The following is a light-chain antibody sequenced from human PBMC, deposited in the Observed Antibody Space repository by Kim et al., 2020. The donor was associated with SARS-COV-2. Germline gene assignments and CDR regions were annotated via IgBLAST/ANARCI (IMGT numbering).Light chain of an antibody. CDR3: LLYNGGAHYV. J-gene: IGLJ1*01. CDR2: GTS. Sequence: GGTVNLACAASRGAVTGGYYPTWFQQNPGQAPRALIYGTSNKPSGIPARFSGSLLGGKASLTLSGVQPEDEADYYCLLYNGGAHYVFGTGTKVTVL. V-gene: IGLV7-43*01. CDR1: RGAVTGGYY.